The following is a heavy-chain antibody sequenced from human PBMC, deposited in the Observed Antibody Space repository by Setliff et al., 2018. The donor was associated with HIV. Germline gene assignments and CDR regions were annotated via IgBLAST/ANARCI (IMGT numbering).Heavy chain of an antibody. Sequence: PGGSLRLSCAASGFTFSSYGMNWVRQAPGKGLEWVGRIKSKIDGGTADYAAPVKGRFTISRDDSKNTLYLQMNSLKIEDTAMYYCTSRPPNSSSRRFDPWGQGTLVTVSS. CDR2: IKSKIDGGTA. D-gene: IGHD6-13*01. J-gene: IGHJ5*02. V-gene: IGHV3-15*01. CDR3: TSRPPNSSSRRFDP. CDR1: GFTFSSYG.